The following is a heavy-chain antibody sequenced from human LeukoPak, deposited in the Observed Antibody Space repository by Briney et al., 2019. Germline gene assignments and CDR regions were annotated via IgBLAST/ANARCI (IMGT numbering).Heavy chain of an antibody. J-gene: IGHJ4*02. CDR2: IYYSGST. V-gene: IGHV4-59*08. CDR1: GGSISSYY. Sequence: NSSETLSLTCTVSGGSISSYYWSWIRQPPGKGLEWIGYIYYSGSTNYNPSLKSRVTISVDTSKNQFSLKLSSVTAADTAVYYCARRKGYSSGHDYWGQGTLVTVSS. CDR3: ARRKGYSSGHDY. D-gene: IGHD6-19*01.